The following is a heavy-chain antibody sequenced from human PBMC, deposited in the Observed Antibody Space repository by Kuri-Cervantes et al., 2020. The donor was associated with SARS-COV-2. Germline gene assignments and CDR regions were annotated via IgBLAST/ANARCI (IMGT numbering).Heavy chain of an antibody. D-gene: IGHD2-15*01. CDR1: GGPISSSSSYF. CDR3: ASSGHKVAFDI. V-gene: IGHV4-39*01. J-gene: IGHJ3*02. CDR2: IYYTGST. Sequence: ESLKISCTVSGGPISSSSSYFWGWIRQPPGSGLEFIGNIYYTGSTYYNPSLQSRVTISVDTSKKQFSLKLSSVTAADTAVYYCASSGHKVAFDIWGQGTMVTVSS.